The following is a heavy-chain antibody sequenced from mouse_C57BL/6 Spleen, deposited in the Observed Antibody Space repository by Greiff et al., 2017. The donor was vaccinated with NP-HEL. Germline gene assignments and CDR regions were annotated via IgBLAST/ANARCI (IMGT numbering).Heavy chain of an antibody. CDR2: IDPETGGT. CDR1: GYTFTDYE. Sequence: VKLVESGAELVRPGASVTLSCKASGYTFTDYEMHWVKQTPVHGLEWIGAIDPETGGTAYNQKFKGKAILTADKSSSTAYMELRSLTSEDSAVYYCTRPVWDYAMDYWGQGTSVTVSS. D-gene: IGHD2-10*02. J-gene: IGHJ4*01. V-gene: IGHV1-15*01. CDR3: TRPVWDYAMDY.